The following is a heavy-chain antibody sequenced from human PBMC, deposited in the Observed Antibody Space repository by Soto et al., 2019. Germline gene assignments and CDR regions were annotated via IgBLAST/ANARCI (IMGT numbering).Heavy chain of an antibody. Sequence: QVQLVQSGAEVKTPGSSVKVSCKASGGTFSSYSINWVRQAPGQGLEWMGRLIPMFGTTDYAQRFQGRVTFTADESTSTASMEVTNLTSEDTAVYFCARAVVLTFTRFYDMDVWGLGTTVTVSS. CDR1: GGTFSSYS. CDR3: ARAVVLTFTRFYDMDV. D-gene: IGHD3-9*01. V-gene: IGHV1-69*18. J-gene: IGHJ6*02. CDR2: LIPMFGTT.